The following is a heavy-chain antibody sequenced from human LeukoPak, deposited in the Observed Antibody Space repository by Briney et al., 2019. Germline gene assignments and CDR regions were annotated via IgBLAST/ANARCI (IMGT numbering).Heavy chain of an antibody. J-gene: IGHJ4*02. Sequence: AGSLRLSCAASGFTFSSYGLSWVRQAPGKGLEWVAAIRASVSVTYYAYPVQGRFIISSDNSKNTLYLQMDRLRADDTAVYYCAKDLNNNGRGFDYWGQGTLVTVSS. CDR3: AKDLNNNGRGFDY. V-gene: IGHV3-23*01. CDR2: IRASVSVT. CDR1: GFTFSSYG. D-gene: IGHD1-14*01.